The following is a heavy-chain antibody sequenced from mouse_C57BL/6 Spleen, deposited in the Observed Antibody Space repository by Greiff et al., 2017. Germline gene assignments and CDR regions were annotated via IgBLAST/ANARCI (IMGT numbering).Heavy chain of an antibody. Sequence: EVKVVESGGGLVKPGGSLKLSCAASGFTFSSYAMSWVRQTPEKRLEWVATISDGGSYTYYPDNVKGRFTISRDNAKNNLYLQMSHLKSEDTAMYYCARDYGSSYWWGQGTLVTVSA. V-gene: IGHV5-4*01. CDR3: ARDYGSSYW. J-gene: IGHJ3*02. CDR1: GFTFSSYA. D-gene: IGHD1-1*01. CDR2: ISDGGSYT.